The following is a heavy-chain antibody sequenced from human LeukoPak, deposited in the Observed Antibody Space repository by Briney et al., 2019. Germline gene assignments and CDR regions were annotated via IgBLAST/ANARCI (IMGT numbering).Heavy chain of an antibody. D-gene: IGHD3-22*01. J-gene: IGHJ6*02. CDR1: GYTFTCYY. V-gene: IGHV1-2*02. CDR2: INPNSGGT. Sequence: GASVKVSCKASGYTFTCYYMHWVRHAPGQGLEWMGWINPNSGGTNYAQKFQGRVTMTRDTSISTAYMELSRLRSDDTAVYYCARDKVYDSSGYESYYYGMDVWGQGTTVTVS. CDR3: ARDKVYDSSGYESYYYGMDV.